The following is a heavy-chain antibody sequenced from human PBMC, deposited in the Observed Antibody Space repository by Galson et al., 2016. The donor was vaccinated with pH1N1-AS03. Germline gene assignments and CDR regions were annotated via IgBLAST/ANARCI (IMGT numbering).Heavy chain of an antibody. CDR1: GYSFSNYA. Sequence: SVKVSCKASGYSFSNYAIHWLRQAPGRSHEWMGWIIAGNGNTKYSQNLQGRVTLTRDTSANTTYLELNSLRSEDTATYYCARWSPQTAMETWGQGTLVTVSA. D-gene: IGHD5-18*01. CDR3: ARWSPQTAMET. CDR2: IIAGNGNT. V-gene: IGHV1-3*01. J-gene: IGHJ4*02.